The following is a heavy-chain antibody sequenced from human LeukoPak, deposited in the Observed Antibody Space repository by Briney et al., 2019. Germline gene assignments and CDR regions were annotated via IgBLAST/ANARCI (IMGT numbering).Heavy chain of an antibody. CDR1: GASVSTNY. CDR2: VYYSVNT. V-gene: IGHV4-59*02. Sequence: SETLSLTCTVSGASVSTNYWSWVRQSPGKGLEWIGYVYYSVNTNCNPSLKSRVTISADTSKNQFSLKLTSVTAADTAVYYCAKDRIWAHWGQGTLVTVSS. J-gene: IGHJ4*02. CDR3: AKDRIWAH. D-gene: IGHD7-27*01.